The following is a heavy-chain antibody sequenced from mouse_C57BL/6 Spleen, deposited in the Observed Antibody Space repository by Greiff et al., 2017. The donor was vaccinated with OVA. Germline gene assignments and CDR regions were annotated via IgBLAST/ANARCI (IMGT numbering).Heavy chain of an antibody. CDR2: ISSGSSTI. J-gene: IGHJ4*01. Sequence: EVQRVESGGGLVKPGGSLKLSCAASGFTFSDYGMHWVRQAPEKGLEWVAYISSGSSTIYYADTVKGRFTISRDNAKNTLFLQRTSLRSEDTAMYYCARVPYYYGSSYVGAMDYWGQGTSVTVSS. V-gene: IGHV5-17*01. D-gene: IGHD1-1*01. CDR3: ARVPYYYGSSYVGAMDY. CDR1: GFTFSDYG.